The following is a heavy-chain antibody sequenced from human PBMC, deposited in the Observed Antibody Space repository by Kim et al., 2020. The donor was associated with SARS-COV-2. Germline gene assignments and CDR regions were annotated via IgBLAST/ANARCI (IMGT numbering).Heavy chain of an antibody. V-gene: IGHV4-39*01. J-gene: IGHJ4*02. CDR1: GGSISSSSYY. Sequence: SETLSLTCTVSGGSISSSSYYWGWIRQPPGKGLEWIGSIYYSGSTYYNPSLKSRVTISADTSKNQFSLKLSSVTAADTAVYYCASPGPGIAAALGYYWGQGTLVTVSS. CDR3: ASPGPGIAAALGYY. D-gene: IGHD6-13*01. CDR2: IYYSGST.